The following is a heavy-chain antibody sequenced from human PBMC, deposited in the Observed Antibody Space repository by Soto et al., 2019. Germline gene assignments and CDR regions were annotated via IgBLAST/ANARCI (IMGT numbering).Heavy chain of an antibody. CDR1: GYIFTAYS. CDR2: VNPSGGSA. V-gene: IGHV1-46*01. D-gene: IGHD2-15*01. Sequence: QVQLVQSGAEVKKPGASVKVSCKTSGYIFTAYSMHWVRQAPGQGLEWMGVVNPSGGSAHYAQSFEGRFTLTRDTSTSTFYMALSSLRSEDTAVYYGAREEKCRGGTCYSEYFHHWGQGTLGTDSS. CDR3: AREEKCRGGTCYSEYFHH. J-gene: IGHJ1*01.